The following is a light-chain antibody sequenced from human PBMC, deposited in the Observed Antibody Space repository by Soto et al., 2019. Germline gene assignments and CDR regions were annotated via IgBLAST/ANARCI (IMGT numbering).Light chain of an antibody. CDR1: SGSIASYY. CDR2: EDN. V-gene: IGLV6-57*01. CDR3: QSYDSAIQV. J-gene: IGLJ3*02. Sequence: NFMLTQPHSVSESPGKTVTISCTRSSGSIASYYVQWYQQRPGSSPTTVIYEDNQRPSGVPDRFSGSIDSSSNSASLTISGLRTEDEADYYCQSYDSAIQVFGGGTKLTVL.